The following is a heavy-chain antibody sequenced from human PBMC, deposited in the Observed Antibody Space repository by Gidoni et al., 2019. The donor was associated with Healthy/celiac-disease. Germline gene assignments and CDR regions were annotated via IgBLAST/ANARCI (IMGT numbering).Heavy chain of an antibody. CDR3: ARTIAVAGTIGMDV. D-gene: IGHD6-19*01. J-gene: IGHJ6*02. Sequence: QVQLQESGPGLVKPSQTLSLTCTVSGGSISSGGYYWSWIRQHPGKGLEWIVYIYYSGSTYYNPSLKRRVTISVDTSKNQFSLKLRSVTAADPAVYSCARTIAVAGTIGMDVWGQGTTVTVSS. V-gene: IGHV4-31*03. CDR1: GGSISSGGYY. CDR2: IYYSGST.